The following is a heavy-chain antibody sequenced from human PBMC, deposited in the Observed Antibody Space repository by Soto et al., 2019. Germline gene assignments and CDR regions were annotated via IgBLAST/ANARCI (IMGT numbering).Heavy chain of an antibody. CDR3: VGGQYYFDY. CDR2: ISYDGSDK. Sequence: QVPLVESGGGVVQPGRSLRLSCAASGFPFTSYGMHWVREGPDKALEWVAIISYDGSDKYYADSVKGRFTISRDNSKNNLYLQMNSLRPEDTALYYCVGGQYYFDYRGQGTLVIVSS. J-gene: IGHJ4*02. CDR1: GFPFTSYG. V-gene: IGHV3-30*03. D-gene: IGHD3-10*01.